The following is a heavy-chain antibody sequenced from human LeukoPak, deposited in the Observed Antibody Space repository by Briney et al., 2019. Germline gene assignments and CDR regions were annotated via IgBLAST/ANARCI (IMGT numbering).Heavy chain of an antibody. J-gene: IGHJ3*02. CDR3: ARHGGTYDDSFDI. CDR1: GGPISSYF. D-gene: IGHD1-26*01. Sequence: SETLSLTCTVSGGPISSYFWSWIRQPPGKGLEWIGYIYYSGSTNYNPSLKSRVTISVDTSKNQFSLKLSSVTAADTAVYYCARHGGTYDDSFDIWGQGIMVTVSS. V-gene: IGHV4-59*08. CDR2: IYYSGST.